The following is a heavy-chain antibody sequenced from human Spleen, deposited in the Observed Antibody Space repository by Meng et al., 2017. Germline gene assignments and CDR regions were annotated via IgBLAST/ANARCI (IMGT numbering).Heavy chain of an antibody. CDR3: ARILIAATGKFDY. J-gene: IGHJ4*02. D-gene: IGHD6-13*01. Sequence: ESLKISCSVSGGSISSHYWGWVRQPPGKGLEWIGDIYYGGSTYYNPSLKSRVTMSVDTSKNQFSLKLSSVTAADTAVYYCARILIAATGKFDYWGQGILVTVSS. CDR2: IYYGGST. V-gene: IGHV4-59*04. CDR1: GGSISSHY.